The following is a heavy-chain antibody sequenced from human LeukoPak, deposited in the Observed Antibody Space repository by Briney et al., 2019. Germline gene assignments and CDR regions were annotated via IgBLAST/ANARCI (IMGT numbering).Heavy chain of an antibody. D-gene: IGHD4-17*01. CDR2: LSGSSGTT. CDR1: GFTFANYA. J-gene: IGHJ4*02. V-gene: IGHV3-23*01. Sequence: GGSLRLSCAASGFTFANYATGWVRQTPGKGLEWVSSLSGSSGTTYYADSVKGRFTISRDNSKDTLYLQMNSLRVEDAAVYYCVNSKGNYGDFIFESWGQGTLVTVSS. CDR3: VNSKGNYGDFIFES.